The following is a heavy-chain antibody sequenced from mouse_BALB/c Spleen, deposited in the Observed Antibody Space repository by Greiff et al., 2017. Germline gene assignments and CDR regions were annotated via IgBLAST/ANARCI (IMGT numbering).Heavy chain of an antibody. CDR1: GFTFSSYA. CDR2: ISSGGST. J-gene: IGHJ4*01. Sequence: EVKVVESGGGLVKPGGSLKLSCAASGFTFSSYAMSWVRQTPEKRLEWVASISSGGSTYYPDSVKGRFTISRDNARNILYLQMSSLRSEDTAMYYCARGPYYYGSSYHAMDYWGQGTSVTVSS. CDR3: ARGPYYYGSSYHAMDY. D-gene: IGHD1-1*01. V-gene: IGHV5-6-5*01.